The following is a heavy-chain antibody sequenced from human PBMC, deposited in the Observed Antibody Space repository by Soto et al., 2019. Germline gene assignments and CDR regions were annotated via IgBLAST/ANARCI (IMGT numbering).Heavy chain of an antibody. Sequence: ASVKVSCKASGYTFTSYYMHWVRQAPGQGLEWMGIINPSGGSTSYAQKFQGRVTMTGDTSTSTVYMELSSLRSEDTAVYYCARDGLDFWSGPSFYNWFDPWGQGTLVTVSS. CDR2: INPSGGST. CDR3: ARDGLDFWSGPSFYNWFDP. J-gene: IGHJ5*02. CDR1: GYTFTSYY. D-gene: IGHD3-3*01. V-gene: IGHV1-46*01.